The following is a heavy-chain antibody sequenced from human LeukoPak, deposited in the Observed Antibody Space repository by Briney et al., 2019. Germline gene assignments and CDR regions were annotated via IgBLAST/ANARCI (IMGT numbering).Heavy chain of an antibody. CDR1: GFIFSSYS. V-gene: IGHV3-21*01. Sequence: GGSLRLSCAASGFIFSSYSMNWVRQAPGKGLEWVSSISSSSSYIYYADSVKGRFTISRDNAKNSLYLQMNSLRAEDTAVYYCAKMATISSRGAFDIRGQGTLVTVSS. D-gene: IGHD5-24*01. J-gene: IGHJ3*02. CDR2: ISSSSSYI. CDR3: AKMATISSRGAFDI.